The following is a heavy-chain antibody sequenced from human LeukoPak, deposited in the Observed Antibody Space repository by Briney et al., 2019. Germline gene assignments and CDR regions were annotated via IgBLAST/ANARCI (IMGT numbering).Heavy chain of an antibody. CDR2: ISGSGGST. CDR3: AKSSSGYYYLTGAFDI. V-gene: IGHV3-23*01. J-gene: IGHJ3*02. CDR1: GFTFSSYS. Sequence: RAGGSLRLSCAASGFTFSSYSMNWVRQAPGKGLEWVSAISGSGGSTYYADSVKGRFTISRDNSKNTLYLQINSLRAEDTAVYYCAKSSSGYYYLTGAFDIWGQGTMVTVSS. D-gene: IGHD3-22*01.